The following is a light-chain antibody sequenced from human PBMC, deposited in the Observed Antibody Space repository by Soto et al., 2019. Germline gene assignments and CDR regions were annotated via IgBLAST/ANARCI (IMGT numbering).Light chain of an antibody. V-gene: IGKV1-39*01. CDR1: QTISNY. CDR2: GAS. Sequence: DIQMTQSPSSLSASVGDRVTITCRASQTISNYLNWYQQKPGKVPKLLIYGASSLQSGVPSRFSGSGSGTDFTLTISSLQPEDFATYYCQQRYNTPLTFGGGTKLDIK. CDR3: QQRYNTPLT. J-gene: IGKJ4*01.